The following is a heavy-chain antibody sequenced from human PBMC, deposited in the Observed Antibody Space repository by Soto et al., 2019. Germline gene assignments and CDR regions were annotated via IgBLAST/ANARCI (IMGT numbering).Heavy chain of an antibody. V-gene: IGHV3-11*01. Sequence: RLSRAASGSTLGDYYMTWIREAPEKGVEWVSYISSSGSTIYYADSVKGRFTISRDNAKNSLYLQMNSLRAEDTAVYYCSTYPSSCGWYFYYWGRGPL. CDR3: STYPSSCGWYFYY. D-gene: IGHD5-12*01. J-gene: IGHJ4*02. CDR2: ISSSGSTI. CDR1: GSTLGDYY.